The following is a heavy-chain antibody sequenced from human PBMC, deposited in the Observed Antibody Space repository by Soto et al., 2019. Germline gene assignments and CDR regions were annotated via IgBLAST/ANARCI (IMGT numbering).Heavy chain of an antibody. Sequence: GQALKTSCRGCENIFVVDGCGCINQITGKGLEWMGIIYLGDSNTRYSPTFQGQVTISADRSISTAYLQWSSLKASDTAMYYCARQEYCSSTSCYKVDSWGHGTWVAVSS. CDR1: ENIFVVDG. D-gene: IGHD2-2*02. J-gene: IGHJ5*01. CDR2: IYLGDSNT. V-gene: IGHV5-51*07. CDR3: ARQEYCSSTSCYKVDS.